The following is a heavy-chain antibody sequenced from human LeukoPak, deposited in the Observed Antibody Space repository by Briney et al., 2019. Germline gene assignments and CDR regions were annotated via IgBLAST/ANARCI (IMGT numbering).Heavy chain of an antibody. CDR2: ISYDGSNK. V-gene: IGHV3-30-3*01. Sequence: PGGSLRLSCAASGFTFSSYAMHWVRQAPGKGLEWVAVISYDGSNKYYADSVKGRFTISRDNSKNTLYLQMNSLRAEDTAVYYCARSALWEQWLASGGYFDYWGQGTLVTVSS. CDR3: ARSALWEQWLASGGYFDY. D-gene: IGHD6-19*01. CDR1: GFTFSSYA. J-gene: IGHJ4*02.